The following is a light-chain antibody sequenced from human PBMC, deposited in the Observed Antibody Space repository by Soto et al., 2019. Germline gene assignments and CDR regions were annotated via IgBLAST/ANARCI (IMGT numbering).Light chain of an antibody. CDR3: SSYTSPSPLAV. CDR2: GGT. Sequence: QSALTQPASVSGSPGQSITISCTGTDSDVGSYNLVSWYQQHPGKAPKLVIYGGTERPSGVSNRFSGSKSGNTASLTISGLQAEDEADYYCSSYTSPSPLAVFGPGTKVTVL. CDR1: DSDVGSYNL. V-gene: IGLV2-14*02. J-gene: IGLJ1*01.